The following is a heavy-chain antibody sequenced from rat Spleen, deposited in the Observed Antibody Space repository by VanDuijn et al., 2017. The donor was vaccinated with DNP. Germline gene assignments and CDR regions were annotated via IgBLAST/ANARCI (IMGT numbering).Heavy chain of an antibody. J-gene: IGHJ4*01. V-gene: IGHV5-7*01. Sequence: EVQLGESGGGLVQPGRSLNLSCAASGFTFSDYNMAWVRQAPKKGLEWVTTIHSDGSATYYRDSVKGRFTISRDNAKRTLHLQMDSLRSEDTATYYCARPDAWGQGTSVTVSS. CDR2: IHSDGSAT. CDR3: ARPDA. CDR1: GFTFSDYN.